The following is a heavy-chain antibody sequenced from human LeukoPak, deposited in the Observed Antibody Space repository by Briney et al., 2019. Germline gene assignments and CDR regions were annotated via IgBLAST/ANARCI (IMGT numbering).Heavy chain of an antibody. J-gene: IGHJ6*02. D-gene: IGHD6-6*01. CDR2: IYYSGST. V-gene: IGHV4-59*01. CDR3: ARVAARYVGMDV. CDR1: AGSINNYY. Sequence: PWETLSLTCTVSAGSINNYYWSWIRQPPGKGLEWIGYIYYSGSTNYNPSLKSRVTISVDTSKKQVSLNLSSVAAADTAVYYCARVAARYVGMDVWGQGTTVTVSS.